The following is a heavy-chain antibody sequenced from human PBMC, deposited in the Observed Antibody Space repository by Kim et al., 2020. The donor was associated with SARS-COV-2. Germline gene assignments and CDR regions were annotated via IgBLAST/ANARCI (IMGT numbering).Heavy chain of an antibody. J-gene: IGHJ4*02. D-gene: IGHD3-22*01. CDR1: GFTFSSYS. V-gene: IGHV3-21*01. Sequence: GGSLRLSCAASGFTFSSYSMNWVRQAPGKGLEWVSSISSSSSYIYYADSVKGRFTISRDNAKNSLYLQMNSLRAEDTAVYYCARDHQGSSGYYQSYYFDYWGQGTLVTVSS. CDR3: ARDHQGSSGYYQSYYFDY. CDR2: ISSSSSYI.